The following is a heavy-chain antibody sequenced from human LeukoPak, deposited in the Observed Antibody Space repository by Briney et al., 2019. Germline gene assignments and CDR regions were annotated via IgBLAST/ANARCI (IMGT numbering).Heavy chain of an antibody. V-gene: IGHV3-23*01. CDR2: LRGNDET. D-gene: IGHD3-10*01. J-gene: IGHJ4*02. CDR1: GISFRNYA. CDR3: ARASWVSDPDAVR. Sequence: GGSLRLSCVASGISFRNYAMSWVRQAPARGPEWVSSLRGNDETFYADSVKGRFTLSRDESRNTVYLQLNNLRVEDTAIYYCARASWVSDPDAVRWGQGTQVTVSS.